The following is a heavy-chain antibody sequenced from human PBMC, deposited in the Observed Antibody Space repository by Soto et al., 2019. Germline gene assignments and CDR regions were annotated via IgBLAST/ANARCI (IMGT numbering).Heavy chain of an antibody. CDR3: AKRPPASRNYCMDV. V-gene: IGHV3-11*01. D-gene: IGHD1-1*01. CDR1: GFTFSGYY. CDR2: ISSSGSTT. J-gene: IGHJ6*02. Sequence: SGGSLRLSCGASGFTFSGYYMSWIRQAPGKGLEWISMISSSGSTTYYADSVKGRFTISRDNAENSLYLQMSSLRGDDTAVYYCAKRPPASRNYCMDVWGQGTTVTVSS.